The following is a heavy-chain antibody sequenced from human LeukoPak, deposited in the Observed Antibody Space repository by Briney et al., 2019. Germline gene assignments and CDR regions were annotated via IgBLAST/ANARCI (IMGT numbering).Heavy chain of an antibody. CDR1: GGSISSYY. V-gene: IGHV4-59*01. D-gene: IGHD3-16*02. Sequence: SETLSLTCTVSGGSISSYYWSWIRQPPGKGLEWIGYIYYSGSTNYNPSLKSRVTISVDTSKNQFSLKLSSVTAADTAVYYCARDQSLGELSSMDVWGQGTTVTVSS. CDR3: ARDQSLGELSSMDV. CDR2: IYYSGST. J-gene: IGHJ6*02.